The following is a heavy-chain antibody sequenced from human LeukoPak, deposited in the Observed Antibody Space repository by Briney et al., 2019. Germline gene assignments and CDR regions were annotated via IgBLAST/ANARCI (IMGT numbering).Heavy chain of an antibody. V-gene: IGHV3-23*01. D-gene: IGHD3-10*01. CDR2: IGGSGGST. Sequence: RPGGSLRLSCAASGFTFSSYGMSWVRQAPGKVREWVSAIGGSGGSTYYADSVKGRFTISRDNSKNTVYLQMNSLRAEDTAVYYCAKDPYYYGSGILDYWGQGTLVTVSS. CDR1: GFTFSSYG. J-gene: IGHJ4*02. CDR3: AKDPYYYGSGILDY.